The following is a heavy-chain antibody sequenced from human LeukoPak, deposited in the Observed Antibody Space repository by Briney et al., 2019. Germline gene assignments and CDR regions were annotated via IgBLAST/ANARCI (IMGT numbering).Heavy chain of an antibody. D-gene: IGHD6-13*01. Sequence: SETLSLTCTVSGGSIRSYYWSWIRQPPGKGLEWIGYIYYSGNTNYNPSLKSRVTISVDTSENQFPLKLSSVTAADTAVYYCARDRLAAGSPYYYYYMDVWGKGTTVTVSS. J-gene: IGHJ6*03. CDR2: IYYSGNT. CDR3: ARDRLAAGSPYYYYYMDV. CDR1: GGSIRSYY. V-gene: IGHV4-4*08.